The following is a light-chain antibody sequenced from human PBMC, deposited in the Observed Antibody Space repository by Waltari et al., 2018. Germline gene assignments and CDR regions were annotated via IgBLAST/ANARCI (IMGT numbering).Light chain of an antibody. CDR2: QVS. Sequence: DLVVTQSPVALAVTLGQSASISCTSSQTLLKTDGNVYLNWFHQRPGQYPRRLIYQVSKRDSGVPDRFRGSGSHPSFTLTITRVDADDVGVYFCMPFVRPSTFGHCTRVEI. V-gene: IGKV2-30*01. J-gene: IGKJ1*01. CDR1: QTLLKTDGNVY. CDR3: MPFVRPST.